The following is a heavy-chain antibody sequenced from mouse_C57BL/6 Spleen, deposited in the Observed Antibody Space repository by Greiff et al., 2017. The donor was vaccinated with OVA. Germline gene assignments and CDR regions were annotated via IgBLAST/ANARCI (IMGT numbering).Heavy chain of an antibody. CDR3: AIAYYSNYEGFAY. D-gene: IGHD2-5*01. J-gene: IGHJ3*01. CDR2: IWSGGST. Sequence: VKLQESGPGLVQPSQCLSITCTVSGFSFTSYGVHWVRQSPGKGLEWLGVIWSGGSTDYDAAFISRLSISKDNSKSQVFFKMNSLQADDTAIYYCAIAYYSNYEGFAYWGQGTLGTVSA. CDR1: GFSFTSYG. V-gene: IGHV2-2*01.